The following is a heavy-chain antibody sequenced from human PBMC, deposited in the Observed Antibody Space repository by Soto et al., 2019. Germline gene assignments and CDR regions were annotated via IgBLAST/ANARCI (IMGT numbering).Heavy chain of an antibody. Sequence: GGSLRLSCAASGFTCSSYTMNWVRQAPGKGLEWVSAISGSDGRTYYADSVKGRFTISRDSSQNTLYLQMNSLRAEDTAIYYCAVLRGVITDFDCWGQGALVTVSS. D-gene: IGHD3-10*01. CDR3: AVLRGVITDFDC. CDR1: GFTCSSYT. CDR2: ISGSDGRT. J-gene: IGHJ4*02. V-gene: IGHV3-23*01.